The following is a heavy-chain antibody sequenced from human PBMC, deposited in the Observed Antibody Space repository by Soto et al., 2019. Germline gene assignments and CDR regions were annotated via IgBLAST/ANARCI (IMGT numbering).Heavy chain of an antibody. CDR1: GFTFNYAR. CDR3: TTAGLEYYDFWSGYDKATQVYYYGMDV. J-gene: IGHJ6*02. Sequence: WGSLRPPSAAPGFTFNYARVNLVPPAPGEGREWVGPVKSKNGDGRTDYAAPEKGRCTISRDDSKHTLYMQMNSLKTEDTAVYYCTTAGLEYYDFWSGYDKATQVYYYGMDVWGQGTTVTVSS. V-gene: IGHV3-15*07. D-gene: IGHD3-3*01. CDR2: VKSKNGDGRT.